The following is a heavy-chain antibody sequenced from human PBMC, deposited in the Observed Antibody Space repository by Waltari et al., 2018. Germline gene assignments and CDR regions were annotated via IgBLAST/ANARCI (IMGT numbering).Heavy chain of an antibody. CDR2: IMHGGST. D-gene: IGHD1-26*01. CDR3: ARCFIGTYNWFDP. J-gene: IGHJ5*02. V-gene: IGHV4-34*12. CDR1: GGSFSGYY. Sequence: QVQLQQWGAGLLKPSETLSLTCAVYGGSFSGYYWSWIRQPPGKGLEWIGEIMHGGSTDSSPSRKVPVSIALDTSKIQFSLKLSSVTAADTAVYYCARCFIGTYNWFDPWGQGTLVTVSS.